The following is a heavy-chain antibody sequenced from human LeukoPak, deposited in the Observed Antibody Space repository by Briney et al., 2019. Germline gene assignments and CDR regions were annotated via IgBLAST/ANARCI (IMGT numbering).Heavy chain of an antibody. D-gene: IGHD5-24*01. V-gene: IGHV4-4*07. CDR1: GGSISSYY. J-gene: IGHJ4*02. CDR2: IYTSGST. Sequence: SETLSLTCTVSGGSISSYYWSWIRQPAGKGLEWIGRIYTSGSTNYNPSLKSRVTMSVDTSKNQFSLKLSSVTAADTAVYYCARRRRDGYNFYFDFWGQGSLVAVSS. CDR3: ARRRRDGYNFYFDF.